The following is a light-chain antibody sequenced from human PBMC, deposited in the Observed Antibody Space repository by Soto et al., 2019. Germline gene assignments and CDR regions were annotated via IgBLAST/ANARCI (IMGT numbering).Light chain of an antibody. V-gene: IGKV1-39*01. J-gene: IGKJ2*01. CDR2: AAS. CDR3: QQSFSTPPT. Sequence: DIQMTQSPSSLSASVGDRVTITCRASQTLNSYLNWYQQKSPKAPKLLIYAASRLQSGVPLRFNGSGTTTDFTLTIASLQPEDFATYFCQQSFSTPPTFGQGTKL. CDR1: QTLNSY.